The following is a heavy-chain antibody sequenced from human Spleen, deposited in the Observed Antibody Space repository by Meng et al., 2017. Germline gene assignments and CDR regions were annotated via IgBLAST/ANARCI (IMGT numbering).Heavy chain of an antibody. J-gene: IGHJ4*02. CDR3: AINYDIWSTTYYFDY. CDR2: INPKSGDT. Sequence: ASVKVSCKPSGYNFPDYYIHWVRRAPGQGLEWMGRINPKSGDTHYAQKFQARVTMTGDTSISTAYMELSGLRSDDTAMYYCAINYDIWSTTYYFDYWGQGTLVTVSS. D-gene: IGHD3-3*01. V-gene: IGHV1-2*06. CDR1: GYNFPDYY.